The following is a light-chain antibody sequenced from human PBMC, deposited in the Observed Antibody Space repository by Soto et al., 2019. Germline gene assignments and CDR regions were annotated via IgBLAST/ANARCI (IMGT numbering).Light chain of an antibody. J-gene: IGLJ1*01. CDR3: CSYAGSYTYV. CDR2: SVS. Sequence: QSALTQPRSVSGSPGQSVTISCTGTSSDVGGHNYVSWYQQYPCKAPKLLLSSVSKRPSGVPDRFSGSKSGNTASLTISGLQAEDEADYYCCSYAGSYTYVFGTGTKVTVL. V-gene: IGLV2-11*01. CDR1: SSDVGGHNY.